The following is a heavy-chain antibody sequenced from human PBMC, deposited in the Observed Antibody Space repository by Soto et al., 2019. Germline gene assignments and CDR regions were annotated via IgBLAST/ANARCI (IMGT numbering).Heavy chain of an antibody. CDR2: ISGSGLST. J-gene: IGHJ4*02. CDR1: GFTFSGYA. V-gene: IGHV3-23*01. D-gene: IGHD3-22*01. CDR3: AKPPGSDYYSPYYFDY. Sequence: PGGSLRLSCAASGFTFSGYAVSWVRQSPGKGLEWVFAISGSGLSTYYADSVKGRFTISRDNSKNTLSLQMNNLRDEDTAVYYCAKPPGSDYYSPYYFDYWGQGALVTVSS.